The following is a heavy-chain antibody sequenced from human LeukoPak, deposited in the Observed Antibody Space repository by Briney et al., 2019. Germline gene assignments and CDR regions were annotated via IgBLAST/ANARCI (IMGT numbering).Heavy chain of an antibody. CDR2: IYSGGST. CDR1: GFTVSSNY. Sequence: GGSLRLSCAASGFTVSSNYMSWVRQAPGKGLEWVSVIYSGGSTYYADSVKGRFTISRDNSKNTLYLQINSLRAEDTAVYYCARDTAMAPNDWGQGTLVTVSS. CDR3: ARDTAMAPND. D-gene: IGHD5-18*01. J-gene: IGHJ4*02. V-gene: IGHV3-66*01.